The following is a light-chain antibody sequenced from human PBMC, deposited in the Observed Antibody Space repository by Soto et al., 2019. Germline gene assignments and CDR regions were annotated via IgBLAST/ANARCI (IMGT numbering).Light chain of an antibody. CDR1: QSVSSSY. V-gene: IGKV3-20*01. J-gene: IGKJ1*01. Sequence: EIVLTQSPGTLSLSPGERATLSCMASQSVSSSYLAWYQQKPGQAPRLLIYGASSRATGIPDRFSGSGSGTDFTLTISRLEPEDFAVYYCPQYGSSPRPFGQLTKVDIK. CDR2: GAS. CDR3: PQYGSSPRP.